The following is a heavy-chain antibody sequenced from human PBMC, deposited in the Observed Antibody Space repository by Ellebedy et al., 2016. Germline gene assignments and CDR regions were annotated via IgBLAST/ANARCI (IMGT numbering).Heavy chain of an antibody. D-gene: IGHD5-18*01. CDR2: IYWDDDK. CDR1: GFSLTTGVG. Sequence: SGPTLVKPTQTLTLTCSFSGFSLTTGVGVGWIRQPPGKALEWLALIYWDDDKRYSPSLKSRLTITKDTSKNQVVLTMTNMDPVDTATYYCAHYLRGYSYVIDYWGQGTLVTVSS. J-gene: IGHJ4*02. V-gene: IGHV2-5*02. CDR3: AHYLRGYSYVIDY.